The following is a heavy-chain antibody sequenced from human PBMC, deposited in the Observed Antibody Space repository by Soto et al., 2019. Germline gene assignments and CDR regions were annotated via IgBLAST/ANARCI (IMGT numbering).Heavy chain of an antibody. J-gene: IGHJ4*02. Sequence: GGSLRLSCAASGFTFSSYGMHWVRQAPGKGLEWVAVISYDGSNKYYADSVKGRFTISRDNSKNTLYLQMNSLRAEDTAVYYCAKALGIGMAKYCSGGSCYFGYWGQGTLVTVSS. D-gene: IGHD2-15*01. V-gene: IGHV3-30*18. CDR2: ISYDGSNK. CDR3: AKALGIGMAKYCSGGSCYFGY. CDR1: GFTFSSYG.